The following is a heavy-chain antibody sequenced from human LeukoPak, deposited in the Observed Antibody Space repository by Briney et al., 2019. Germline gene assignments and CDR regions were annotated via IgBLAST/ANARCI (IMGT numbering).Heavy chain of an antibody. J-gene: IGHJ5*02. CDR2: ISYDGSNK. CDR3: ARDIGMGPVLLWFGENSENFNWFDP. D-gene: IGHD3-10*01. CDR1: GFTFSSYA. V-gene: IGHV3-30*04. Sequence: PGGSLRLSCAASGFTFSSYAMHWVRQAPGKGLEWVAVISYDGSNKYYADSVKGRFTISRDNAKNSLYLQMNSLRAEDTAVYYCARDIGMGPVLLWFGENSENFNWFDPWGQGTLVTVSS.